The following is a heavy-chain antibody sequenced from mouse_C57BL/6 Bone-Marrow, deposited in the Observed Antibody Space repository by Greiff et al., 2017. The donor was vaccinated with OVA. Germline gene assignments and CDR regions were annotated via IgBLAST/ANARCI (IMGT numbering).Heavy chain of an antibody. CDR3: ARSVLLRYPYYFDY. CDR2: IYPRSGNT. D-gene: IGHD1-1*01. CDR1: GYTFTSYG. J-gene: IGHJ2*01. Sequence: QVQLQQSGAELARPGASVKLSCKASGYTFTSYGISWVKQRTGQGLEWIGEIYPRSGNTYYNEKFKGKATLTADKSSSKAYMELRSLTSEDSAVYFCARSVLLRYPYYFDYWGQGTTLTVSS. V-gene: IGHV1-81*01.